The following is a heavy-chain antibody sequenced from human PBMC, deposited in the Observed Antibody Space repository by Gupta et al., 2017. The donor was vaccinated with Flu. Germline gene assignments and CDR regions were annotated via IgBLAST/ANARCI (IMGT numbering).Heavy chain of an antibody. CDR3: ARVARGDYLFSGDYYYYYGMDV. V-gene: IGHV1-18*01. CDR2: ISAYNGNA. Sequence: QAPGQGLEWMGWISAYNGNANYAQKLQGRVTMTTDTSTSTAYMELRSLRSDDTAVYYCARVARGDYLFSGDYYYYYGMDVWGQGTTVTVSS. D-gene: IGHD4-17*01. J-gene: IGHJ6*02.